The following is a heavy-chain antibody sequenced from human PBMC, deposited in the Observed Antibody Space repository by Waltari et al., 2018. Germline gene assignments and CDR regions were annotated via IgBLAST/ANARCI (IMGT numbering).Heavy chain of an antibody. J-gene: IGHJ3*02. Sequence: QVQLVQSGAEVKKPGASVKVSSTASGYTFTSYDINWVRQATGQGLEWMGWMNPNSGNTGYAQKFQGRVTMTRNTSISTAYMELSSLRSEDTAVYYCAIGIAVANDAFDIWGQGTMVTVSS. V-gene: IGHV1-8*02. CDR3: AIGIAVANDAFDI. CDR2: MNPNSGNT. CDR1: GYTFTSYD. D-gene: IGHD6-19*01.